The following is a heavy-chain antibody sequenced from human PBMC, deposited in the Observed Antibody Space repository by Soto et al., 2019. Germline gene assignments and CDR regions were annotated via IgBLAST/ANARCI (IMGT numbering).Heavy chain of an antibody. CDR2: ISKSSSDT. V-gene: IGHV3-11*05. Sequence: QVVLVESGGGLVKPGGSLRLSCAASGFNFRDYYMSWIRQALGKGLEWVSYISKSSSDTNYADPVKGRFTISRDNAKNSLYLQMNSLRAEDTAMYYCARGGYSGYIIYWGQGTLVTVSS. CDR3: ARGGYSGYIIY. D-gene: IGHD5-12*01. CDR1: GFNFRDYY. J-gene: IGHJ4*02.